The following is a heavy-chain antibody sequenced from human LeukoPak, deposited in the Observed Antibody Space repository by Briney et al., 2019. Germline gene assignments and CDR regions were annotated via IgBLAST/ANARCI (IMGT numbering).Heavy chain of an antibody. CDR3: ARLYRTSRFDP. J-gene: IGHJ5*02. Sequence: SETLSLTCTVSGDSISGRDYYWGWIRQPPGKGLEWIGSIYDSGSTYYNPSLKSRVTISIDTSKNLFSLNLSSVTAADTAVYYCARLYRTSRFDPWGQGTLVTVSS. CDR1: GDSISGRDYY. CDR2: IYDSGST. D-gene: IGHD3-10*01. V-gene: IGHV4-39*01.